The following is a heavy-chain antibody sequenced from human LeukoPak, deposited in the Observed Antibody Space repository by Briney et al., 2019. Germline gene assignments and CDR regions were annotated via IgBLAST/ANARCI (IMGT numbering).Heavy chain of an antibody. V-gene: IGHV3-9*01. D-gene: IGHD3-10*01. CDR3: AKDATYYYGSGSYPTDY. J-gene: IGHJ4*02. CDR2: ISWNSGSI. CDR1: GFTFDDYA. Sequence: GRSLRLSCAASGFTFDDYAMHWVRQAPGKGLEWVSGISWNSGSIGYADSVKGRFTISRDNAKNSLYLQMNSLRAEDTALYYCAKDATYYYGSGSYPTDYWGQGTLVTVSS.